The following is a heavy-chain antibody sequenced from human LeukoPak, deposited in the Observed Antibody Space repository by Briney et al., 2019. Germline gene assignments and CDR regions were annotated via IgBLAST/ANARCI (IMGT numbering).Heavy chain of an antibody. CDR3: ARDRNGVLLTDY. J-gene: IGHJ4*02. Sequence: SVKVSCKASGGTFSSYAISCVRQAPGQGLEWMGGIIPIFGIANYAQKFQGRVTITADKSTSTAYMELSSLRSEDTAVYYCARDRNGVLLTDYWGQGTLVTVSS. V-gene: IGHV1-69*10. D-gene: IGHD2-8*01. CDR2: IIPIFGIA. CDR1: GGTFSSYA.